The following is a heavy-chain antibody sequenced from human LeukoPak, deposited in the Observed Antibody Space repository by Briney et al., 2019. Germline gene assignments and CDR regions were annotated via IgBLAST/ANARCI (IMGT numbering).Heavy chain of an antibody. V-gene: IGHV4-39*07. CDR2: VYATGNT. D-gene: IGHD2-8*02. CDR3: ARDRSYYSDTGADY. Sequence: PSETLSLTCTVSGGSISSSSYYWGWIRQPLGKGLEWIGRVYATGNTNYNPSLWSRLSISIDTSRNQFSLRLGSVTAADTAIYYCARDRSYYSDTGADYWGQGKMVIVSS. J-gene: IGHJ4*02. CDR1: GGSISSSSYY.